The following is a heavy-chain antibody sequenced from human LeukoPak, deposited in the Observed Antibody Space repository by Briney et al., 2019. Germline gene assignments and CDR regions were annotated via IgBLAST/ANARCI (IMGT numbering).Heavy chain of an antibody. Sequence: SQTLSLTCTVSGGSISSGSYYWGWIRQPPGKGLEWIGSIYHSGSTYYNPSLKSRVTISVDTSKNQFSLKLSSVTAADTAVYYCARVTLLFRDWYFDLWGRGTLVTVSS. J-gene: IGHJ2*01. V-gene: IGHV4-39*07. CDR1: GGSISSGSYY. CDR3: ARVTLLFRDWYFDL. D-gene: IGHD2-21*01. CDR2: IYHSGST.